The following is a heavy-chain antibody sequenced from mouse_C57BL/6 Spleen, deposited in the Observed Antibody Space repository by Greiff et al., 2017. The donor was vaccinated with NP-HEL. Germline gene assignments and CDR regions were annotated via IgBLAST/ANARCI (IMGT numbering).Heavy chain of an antibody. J-gene: IGHJ2*01. V-gene: IGHV2-5*01. CDR3: AKKKPAYYSNHFDY. CDR1: GFSLTSYG. D-gene: IGHD2-5*01. Sequence: VKLQESGPGLVQPSQSLSITCTVSGFSLTSYGVHWVRQSPGKGLEWLGVIWRGGSTDYNAASMSRLSITKDNSKIQVFIKMNSLQANDTAIYNCAKKKPAYYSNHFDYWGQGTTLTVSS. CDR2: IWRGGST.